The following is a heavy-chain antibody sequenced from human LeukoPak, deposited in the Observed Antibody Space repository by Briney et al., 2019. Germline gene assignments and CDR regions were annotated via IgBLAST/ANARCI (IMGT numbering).Heavy chain of an antibody. D-gene: IGHD1-1*01. Sequence: SGPTLVNPTQTLTLTCTFSGFSLSTSGVGVGWIRQPPGKALEWLALIYWDDDKRYSPSLKSRLTITKDTSKIQVVLTMTNMDPVDTATYYCAHDWNDVRGNWFDPWGQGTLVTVSS. CDR2: IYWDDDK. J-gene: IGHJ5*02. CDR1: GFSLSTSGVG. CDR3: AHDWNDVRGNWFDP. V-gene: IGHV2-5*02.